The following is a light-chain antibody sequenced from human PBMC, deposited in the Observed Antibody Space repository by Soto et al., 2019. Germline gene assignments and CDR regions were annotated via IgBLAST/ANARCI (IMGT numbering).Light chain of an antibody. Sequence: DIQMTQSPSTLSASVGDRVTITCRASQSISSWLAWYQQKPGKAPKLLIYKASSLKSGVPSRFSGSGSGTEFTLTISSLQPDDFATYYCQQYTSDRTFGQGTKVE. CDR3: QQYTSDRT. CDR2: KAS. V-gene: IGKV1-5*03. J-gene: IGKJ1*01. CDR1: QSISSW.